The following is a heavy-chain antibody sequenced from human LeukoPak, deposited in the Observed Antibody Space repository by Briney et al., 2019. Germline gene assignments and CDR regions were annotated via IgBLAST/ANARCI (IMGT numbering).Heavy chain of an antibody. CDR2: IYYGGIT. Sequence: SETLSLTCAVSGGSISGYYWSWIRQPSGKRLEWIGYIYYGGITNYSPSLKSRVTISLDTSKNQFSLKLSSVTAADTAVYYCARRPIVVVPAASHYFDYWGQGILVAVSS. V-gene: IGHV4-59*01. CDR3: ARRPIVVVPAASHYFDY. CDR1: GGSISGYY. D-gene: IGHD2-2*01. J-gene: IGHJ4*02.